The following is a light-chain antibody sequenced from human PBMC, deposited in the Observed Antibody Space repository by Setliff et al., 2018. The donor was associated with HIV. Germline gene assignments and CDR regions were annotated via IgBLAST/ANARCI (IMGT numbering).Light chain of an antibody. CDR1: SSNIGSNT. Sequence: QSALTQPPSASGTPGQRVTISCSGSSSNIGSNTVDWYQQLPGTAPKLLIYSNNQRPSGVPDRFSGSKAGTSASLVISGLQSEDEADYYCAAWDDSLNVIFGGGTRSPS. J-gene: IGLJ2*01. V-gene: IGLV1-44*01. CDR2: SNN. CDR3: AAWDDSLNVI.